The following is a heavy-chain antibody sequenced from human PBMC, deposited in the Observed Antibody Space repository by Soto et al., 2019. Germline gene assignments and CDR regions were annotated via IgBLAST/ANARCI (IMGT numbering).Heavy chain of an antibody. CDR3: ARDGPQRYDFWSGYPYYYYYGMDV. CDR2: IIPIFGTA. D-gene: IGHD3-3*01. J-gene: IGHJ6*02. CDR1: GGTFSSYA. V-gene: IGHV1-69*13. Sequence: SVKVSCKASGGTFSSYAISWVRQAPGQGIEWMGGIIPIFGTANYAQKFQGRVTITADESTSTAYMELSSLRAEDTAVYYCARDGPQRYDFWSGYPYYYYYGMDVWGQGTTVTVSS.